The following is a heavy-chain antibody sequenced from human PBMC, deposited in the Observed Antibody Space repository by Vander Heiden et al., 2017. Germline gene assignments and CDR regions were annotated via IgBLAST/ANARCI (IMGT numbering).Heavy chain of an antibody. CDR3: AKDSEYGSGSYYNVGYFDY. Sequence: EVQLLESGGGLVQPGGSLRLSCAASGFTFSSYAMRWVRQAPGKGLEWVSAISGSGGSTYYADSVKGRFTISRDNSKNTLYLQMNSLRAEDTAVYYCAKDSEYGSGSYYNVGYFDYWGQGTLVTVSS. CDR1: GFTFSSYA. J-gene: IGHJ4*02. V-gene: IGHV3-23*01. D-gene: IGHD3-10*01. CDR2: ISGSGGST.